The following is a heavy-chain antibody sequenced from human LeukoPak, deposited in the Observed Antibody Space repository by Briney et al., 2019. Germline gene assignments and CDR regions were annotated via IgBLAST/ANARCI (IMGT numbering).Heavy chain of an antibody. J-gene: IGHJ4*03. CDR1: GGSFSRYY. Sequence: SETLSLTCAVYGGSFSRYYWSWICQSPGKGLERIAEIDHRGDTNYNPSVKSRVTISVDTSKNQFSLKVRSLSAADTAVYYCARGATISETGYFDFWGQGTLVTVSS. CDR2: IDHRGDT. CDR3: ARGATISETGYFDF. V-gene: IGHV4-34*01. D-gene: IGHD5-24*01.